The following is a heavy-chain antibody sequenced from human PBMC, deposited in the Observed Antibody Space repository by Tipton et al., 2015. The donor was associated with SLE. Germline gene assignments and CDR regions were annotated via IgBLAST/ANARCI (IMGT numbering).Heavy chain of an antibody. CDR1: GHNFSSYD. D-gene: IGHD1-1*01. CDR2: MNPSGNT. Sequence: QLVQSGAEVKKPGASVKVSCKASGHNFSSYDINWVRQAPGQGLEWMGWMNPSGNTAYAQKFQGRLTMTRDTSISTAYMELGSLRSADTAVYFCARETTRTRDGMDVWGQGTTVIVSS. J-gene: IGHJ6*02. V-gene: IGHV1-8*02. CDR3: ARETTRTRDGMDV.